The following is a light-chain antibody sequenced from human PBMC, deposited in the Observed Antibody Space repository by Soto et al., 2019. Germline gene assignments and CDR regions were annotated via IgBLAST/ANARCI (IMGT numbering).Light chain of an antibody. Sequence: EIVMTQSPATLYVSRVEGSILSFRASQSVSSYLAWYQQKPGQAPRLLIYDASNRATGIPARFSGSGSGTDFTLTISSLEPEDFAVYYCQQRSNWVTFGQGTRLEIK. CDR1: QSVSSY. J-gene: IGKJ5*01. V-gene: IGKV3-11*01. CDR2: DAS. CDR3: QQRSNWVT.